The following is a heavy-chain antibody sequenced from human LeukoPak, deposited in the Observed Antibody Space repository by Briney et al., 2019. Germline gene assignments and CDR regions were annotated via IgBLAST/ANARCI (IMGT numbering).Heavy chain of an antibody. V-gene: IGHV4-61*02. D-gene: IGHD3-10*01. CDR1: GGSISSGSYY. CDR2: IYTSGST. J-gene: IGHJ6*03. Sequence: SEALSLTCTVSGGSISSGSYYWSWIRQPAGKGLEWIGRIYTSGSTNYNPSLKSRVTISVDTSKNQFSLKLSSVTAADTAVYYCARGSVLLSMDVWGKGTTVTISS. CDR3: ARGSVLLSMDV.